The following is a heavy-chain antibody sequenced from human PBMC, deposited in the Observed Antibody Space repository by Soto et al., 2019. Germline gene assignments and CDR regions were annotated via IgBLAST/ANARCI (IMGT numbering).Heavy chain of an antibody. CDR2: INPIRGSA. Sequence: ASVKVSCKASGYTFTSYYMHWVRQAPGQGLKWMGIINPIRGSANYAQKFQGRVTIAADESTSTAYMELSSLRSEDTAVYYCARSQGSSTSLEIYYYYYYGMDVWGQGTTVTVSS. CDR1: GYTFTSYY. CDR3: ARSQGSSTSLEIYYYYYYGMDV. V-gene: IGHV1-46*01. J-gene: IGHJ6*02. D-gene: IGHD2-2*01.